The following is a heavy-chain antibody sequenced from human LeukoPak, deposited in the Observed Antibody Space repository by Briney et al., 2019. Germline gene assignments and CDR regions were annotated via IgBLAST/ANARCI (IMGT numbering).Heavy chain of an antibody. CDR1: GFTFSSYS. D-gene: IGHD1-1*01. CDR3: ARDTGTTLFDY. CDR2: IGSSSSYI. V-gene: IGHV3-21*01. Sequence: GGSLRLSCAASGFTFSSYSMNWVRQPPGKGLEWVSSIGSSSSYIYYADSVKGRFTISRDNAKNSLYLQMNSLRAEDTAVYYCARDTGTTLFDYWGQGTLVTVSS. J-gene: IGHJ4*02.